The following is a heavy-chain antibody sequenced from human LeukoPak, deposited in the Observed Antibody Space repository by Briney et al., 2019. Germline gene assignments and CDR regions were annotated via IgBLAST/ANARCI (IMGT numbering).Heavy chain of an antibody. V-gene: IGHV1-24*01. CDR3: ATGTVGATYPPLVDNY. CDR1: GYTLTELS. D-gene: IGHD1-26*01. J-gene: IGHJ4*02. CDR2: FDPEDGET. Sequence: ASVKVSCKVSGYTLTELSMHWVRQAPGKGLEWMGGFDPEDGETIYAQKFQGRVTMTEDTSTDTAYMELSSLRSEDTAVYYCATGTVGATYPPLVDNYWGQGTLVTVSS.